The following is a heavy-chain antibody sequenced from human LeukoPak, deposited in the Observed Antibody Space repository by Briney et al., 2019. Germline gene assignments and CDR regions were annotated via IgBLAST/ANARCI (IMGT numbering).Heavy chain of an antibody. V-gene: IGHV4-39*07. D-gene: IGHD2-2*01. CDR1: GGSISSSSYY. CDR2: IYYSGST. Sequence: SETLSLTCTVSGGSISSSSYYWGWIRQPPGKGLEWIGSIYYSGSTYYNPSLKSRVTISVDRSKNQFSLKLSSVTAADTAVYYCAAISSSTSLGFDYWGQGTLVTVSS. J-gene: IGHJ4*02. CDR3: AAISSSTSLGFDY.